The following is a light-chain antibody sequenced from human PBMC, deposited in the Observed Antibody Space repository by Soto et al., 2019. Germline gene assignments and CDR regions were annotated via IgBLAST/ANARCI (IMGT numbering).Light chain of an antibody. V-gene: IGLV1-51*01. J-gene: IGLJ2*01. CDR2: DND. Sequence: QSVLTPPPSVSAAPGQKVTISCSGSSSNIGNNYVSWYQQLPGTAPKLLIYDNDKRPSGIPDRFSGSKSGTSATLGITGLQTGDEADYYCGAWDGSLNTQVFGGGTKLTVL. CDR1: SSNIGNNY. CDR3: GAWDGSLNTQV.